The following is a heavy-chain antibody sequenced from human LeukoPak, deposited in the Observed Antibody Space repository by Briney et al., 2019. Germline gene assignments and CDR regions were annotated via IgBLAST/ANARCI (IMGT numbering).Heavy chain of an antibody. CDR2: IYYSGST. Sequence: SETLSLTCTVSGGSISSSSYYWGWIRQPPGKGLEWIGSIYYSGSTYYNPSLKSRVTISVDTSKNQFSLKLSSVTAADTAVYYCARQGPIAVAEDFDYWGQGTLVTVSS. J-gene: IGHJ4*02. D-gene: IGHD6-19*01. CDR3: ARQGPIAVAEDFDY. CDR1: GGSISSSSYY. V-gene: IGHV4-39*01.